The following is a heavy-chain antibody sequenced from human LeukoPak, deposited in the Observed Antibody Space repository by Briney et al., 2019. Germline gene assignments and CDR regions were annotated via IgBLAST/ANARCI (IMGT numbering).Heavy chain of an antibody. D-gene: IGHD5-18*01. CDR3: ARANGGQVDTAMVTRGWFDP. Sequence: SETLSLTCAVYGGSFSGYYWSWIRQPPGKGLEWIGSIYHSGSTYYNPSLKSRVTISVDTSKNQFSLKLSSVTAADTAVYYCARANGGQVDTAMVTRGWFDPWGQGTLVTVSS. CDR2: IYHSGST. CDR1: GGSFSGYY. V-gene: IGHV4-34*01. J-gene: IGHJ5*02.